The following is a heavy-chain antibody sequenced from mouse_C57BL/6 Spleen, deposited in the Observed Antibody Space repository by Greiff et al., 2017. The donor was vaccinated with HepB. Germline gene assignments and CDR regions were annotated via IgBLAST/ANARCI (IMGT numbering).Heavy chain of an antibody. CDR1: GYTFTSYW. D-gene: IGHD1-1*01. Sequence: VQLKQPGAELVKPGASVKLSCKASGYTFTSYWMHWVKQRPGRGLEWIGRIDPNSGGTKYNEKFKSKATLTVDKPSSTAYMQLSSLTSEDSAVYYCARSYYYGSSYVDWYFDVWGTGTTVTVSS. J-gene: IGHJ1*03. CDR2: IDPNSGGT. V-gene: IGHV1-72*01. CDR3: ARSYYYGSSYVDWYFDV.